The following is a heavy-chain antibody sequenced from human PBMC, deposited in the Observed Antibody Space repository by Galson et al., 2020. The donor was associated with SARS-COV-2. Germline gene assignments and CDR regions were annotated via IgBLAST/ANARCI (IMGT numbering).Heavy chain of an antibody. V-gene: IGHV3-23*01. D-gene: IGHD2-15*01. CDR1: GFTFSSYA. CDR2: ISGSGGST. J-gene: IGHJ5*02. CDR3: AKDTCSGGSCYMSRFDP. Sequence: SCAASGFTFSSYAMSWVRQAPGKGLEWVSGISGSGGSTYYADSVKGRFTISRDNSKNTLYMQMNSLRAEDTAVYYCAKDTCSGGSCYMSRFDPWGQGTLVTVSS.